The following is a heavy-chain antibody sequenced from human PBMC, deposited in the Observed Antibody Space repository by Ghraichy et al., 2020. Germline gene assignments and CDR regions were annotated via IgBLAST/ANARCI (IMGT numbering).Heavy chain of an antibody. J-gene: IGHJ4*02. Sequence: GGSLRLSCAGSGFTFSGHSIQWVRQAPGKGLEWAAVISYDGTEKYYADSVRGRFTISRDNSKNTVYLEMNSLRTEDTGIYYCASEITTSGDLDYLGQGTRVTVSS. D-gene: IGHD1-14*01. CDR3: ASEITTSGDLDY. CDR1: GFTFSGHS. CDR2: ISYDGTEK. V-gene: IGHV3-30-3*01.